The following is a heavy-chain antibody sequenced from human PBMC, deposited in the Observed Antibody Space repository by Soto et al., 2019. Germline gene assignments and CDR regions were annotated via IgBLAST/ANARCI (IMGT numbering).Heavy chain of an antibody. V-gene: IGHV5-51*01. CDR1: GYTSGYTFSDYW. J-gene: IGHJ4*02. D-gene: IGHD3-22*01. CDR3: ARKEDHYDRNSFGY. CDR2: IFPGDSDI. Sequence: GESLKISCKGSGYTSGYTFSDYWIGWVRQMPGKGLELMGIIFPGDSDIKYSPPFQGQVTISADKSMSTAYLQWSSLKASDTAMYYCARKEDHYDRNSFGYWGQGTLVTVSS.